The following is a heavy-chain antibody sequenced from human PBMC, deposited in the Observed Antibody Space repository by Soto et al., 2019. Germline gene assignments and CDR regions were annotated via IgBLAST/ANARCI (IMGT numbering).Heavy chain of an antibody. CDR2: INPNSGGT. CDR3: ARLVFGSGSYYNHYGMDV. V-gene: IGHV1-2*04. CDR1: GYTFTGYY. Sequence: ASVKVSCKASGYTFTGYYMHWVRQAPGQGLEWMRWINPNSGGTNYAQKFQGWVTMTRDTSISTAYMELSSVTAADTAVYYCARLVFGSGSYYNHYGMDVWGQGTTVTV. J-gene: IGHJ6*02. D-gene: IGHD3-10*01.